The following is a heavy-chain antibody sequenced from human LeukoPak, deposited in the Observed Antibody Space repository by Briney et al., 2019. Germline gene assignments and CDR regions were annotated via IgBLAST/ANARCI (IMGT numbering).Heavy chain of an antibody. Sequence: GGSLRLSCAASGFTFSTYDMSWVRQAPGKGLEWVSIISDNGGSTYHADSVKGRFTISRDNSKNTLYLQMNSLRAEDTAVYYCAKDTYYYDSITWGQGTLVTVSS. CDR1: GFTFSTYD. J-gene: IGHJ5*02. CDR3: AKDTYYYDSIT. V-gene: IGHV3-23*01. CDR2: ISDNGGST. D-gene: IGHD3-22*01.